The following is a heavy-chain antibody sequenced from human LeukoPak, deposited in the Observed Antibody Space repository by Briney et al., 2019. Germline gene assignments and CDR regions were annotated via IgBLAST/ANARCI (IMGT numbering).Heavy chain of an antibody. D-gene: IGHD3-10*01. Sequence: GGSVRLSCAASGFTFSSYWMHWVRQAPGKGLVWVSRINSDGSSTSYADSVKGRFTISRDNAKNTPYLQMNSLRAEDTAVYYCARDGVGSGSYGYWGQGTLVTVSS. CDR1: GFTFSSYW. J-gene: IGHJ4*02. CDR2: INSDGSST. V-gene: IGHV3-74*01. CDR3: ARDGVGSGSYGY.